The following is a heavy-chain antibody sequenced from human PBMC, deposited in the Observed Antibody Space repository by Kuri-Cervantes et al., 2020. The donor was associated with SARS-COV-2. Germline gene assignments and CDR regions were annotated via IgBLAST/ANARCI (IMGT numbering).Heavy chain of an antibody. Sequence: GGSLRLSCVVSGFTFSVYSMNWVRQAQGKGLEWVSYIGPSSSNIYYADSVKGRFTISRDNAKNLLYLQMNSLRAEDTAVYYCARDHGSRLAARGDWGQGTLVTVSS. CDR1: GFTFSVYS. J-gene: IGHJ4*02. CDR2: IGPSSSNI. CDR3: ARDHGSRLAARGD. D-gene: IGHD6-6*01. V-gene: IGHV3-48*01.